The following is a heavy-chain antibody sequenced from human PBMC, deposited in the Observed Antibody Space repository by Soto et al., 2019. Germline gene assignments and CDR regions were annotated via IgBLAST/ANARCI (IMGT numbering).Heavy chain of an antibody. CDR2: ISGSGGST. CDR3: AKDRKIIADPSPSDDY. D-gene: IGHD6-13*01. V-gene: IGHV3-23*01. Sequence: TGGSLRLSCAASGFTFSSYAMSWVRQAPGKGLEWVPAISGSGGSTYYAEFVKDRFTISRDNPKNSWYLQTKTLRAEDTAVYSCAKDRKIIADPSPSDDYWGQGTLVTVSS. J-gene: IGHJ4*02. CDR1: GFTFSSYA.